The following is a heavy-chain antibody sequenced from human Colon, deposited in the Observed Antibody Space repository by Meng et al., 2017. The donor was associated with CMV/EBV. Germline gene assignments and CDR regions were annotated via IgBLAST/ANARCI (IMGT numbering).Heavy chain of an antibody. Sequence: SVKVSCKASGGSFSNYPINWVRQAPGQGLEWMGGIIPVLGTASYAQKFQGRVTITADKSTSTAYMELSSLRSEDTAVYYCARVVGHCSSTSCSYYYYGMDVWGQGTTVTVSS. CDR2: IIPVLGTA. CDR1: GGSFSNYP. CDR3: ARVVGHCSSTSCSYYYYGMDV. D-gene: IGHD2-2*01. J-gene: IGHJ6*02. V-gene: IGHV1-69*06.